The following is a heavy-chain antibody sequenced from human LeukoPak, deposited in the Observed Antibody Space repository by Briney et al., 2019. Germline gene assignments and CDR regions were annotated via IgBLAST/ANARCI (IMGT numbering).Heavy chain of an antibody. CDR2: ISAYNGNT. CDR1: GYTFTSYD. Sequence: ASVKVSCKASGYTFTSYDINWVRQAPGQGLEWMGWISAYNGNTNYAQKLQGRVTMTTDTSTSTAYMELRSLRSDDTAVYYCARDDGLGYSGYGPAYYFDYWGQGTLVTVSS. J-gene: IGHJ4*02. CDR3: ARDDGLGYSGYGPAYYFDY. V-gene: IGHV1-18*01. D-gene: IGHD5-12*01.